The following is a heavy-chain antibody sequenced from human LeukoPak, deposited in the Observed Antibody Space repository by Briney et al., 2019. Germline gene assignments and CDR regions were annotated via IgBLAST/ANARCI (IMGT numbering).Heavy chain of an antibody. CDR3: ARDSYYYDSSGITKIFDY. CDR2: IYHSGST. Sequence: SETLSLTCTVSGYSISSGYYWGWIRQPPGKGLEWIGTIYHSGSTYYKSSLKSRVTISVDTSKNQFSLKLSSVTAADTAVYYCARDSYYYDSSGITKIFDYWGQGTLVTVSS. V-gene: IGHV4-38-2*02. CDR1: GYSISSGYY. D-gene: IGHD3-22*01. J-gene: IGHJ4*02.